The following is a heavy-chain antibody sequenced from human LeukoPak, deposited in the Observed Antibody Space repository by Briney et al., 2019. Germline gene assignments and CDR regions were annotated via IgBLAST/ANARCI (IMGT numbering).Heavy chain of an antibody. CDR3: AREFVVVTEDAFGI. J-gene: IGHJ3*02. V-gene: IGHV3-30-3*01. CDR2: ISYDGSNK. CDR1: GFTFSSYA. D-gene: IGHD2-21*02. Sequence: GGSLRLSCAASGFTFSSYAMHWVRQAPGKGLEWVAVISYDGSNKYYADSVKGRFTISRDNSKNTLYLQMNSLRAEDTAVYYCAREFVVVTEDAFGIWGQGTMVTVSS.